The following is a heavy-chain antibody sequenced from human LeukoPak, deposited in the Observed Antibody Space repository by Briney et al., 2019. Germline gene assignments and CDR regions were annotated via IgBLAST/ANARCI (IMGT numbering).Heavy chain of an antibody. CDR2: IKSKTDGGTT. CDR3: TTGDSGYDYRSDY. J-gene: IGHJ4*02. Sequence: GGSLRLSCAASGFTFSNAWMSWVRQAPGKGLEWVGRIKSKTDGGTTDYAAPVKGRFTISRDDSKNTLYLQMNSLKTEDTAAYYCTTGDSGYDYRSDYWGQGTLVTVSS. CDR1: GFTFSNAW. D-gene: IGHD5-12*01. V-gene: IGHV3-15*01.